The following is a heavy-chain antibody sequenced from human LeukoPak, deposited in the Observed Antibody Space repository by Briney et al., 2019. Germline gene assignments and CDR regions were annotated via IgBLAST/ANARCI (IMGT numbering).Heavy chain of an antibody. V-gene: IGHV4-4*07. Sequence: SETLSLTCTVSGGSFSIYYWTWIRQPAGKGLEWIGRIYYSGITYYNPSLKSRVTISVDTSKNQFSLKLMSVTAADTAVYYCARDSGTTGEVKFDPWGQGTLVTVSS. D-gene: IGHD3-10*01. CDR2: IYYSGIT. CDR1: GGSFSIYY. CDR3: ARDSGTTGEVKFDP. J-gene: IGHJ5*02.